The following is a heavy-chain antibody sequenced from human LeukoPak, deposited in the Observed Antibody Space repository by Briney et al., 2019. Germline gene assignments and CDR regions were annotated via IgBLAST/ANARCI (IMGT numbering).Heavy chain of an antibody. CDR3: AELGITMIGGV. J-gene: IGHJ6*04. D-gene: IGHD3-10*02. V-gene: IGHV3-23*01. CDR2: IVGSGDTT. CDR1: GFTFRNYA. Sequence: GGSLRLSCAASGFTFRNYAMSWVRQAPGKGLEWVSAIVGSGDTTYYADSVKGRFTISRDNAKNSLYLQMNSLRAEDTAVYYCAELGITMIGGVWGKGTTVTISS.